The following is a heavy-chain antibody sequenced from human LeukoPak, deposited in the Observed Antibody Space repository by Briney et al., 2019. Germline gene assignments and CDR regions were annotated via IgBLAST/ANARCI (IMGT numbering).Heavy chain of an antibody. CDR1: GFTFSSYW. D-gene: IGHD6-13*01. J-gene: IGHJ4*02. V-gene: IGHV3-74*01. CDR3: AREGDSSSWNPFDY. Sequence: GGSLRLSCAASGFTFSSYWMHWVRQAPGKGLVWVSRINGDGSSTTYADSVKGRFTISRDNAKNTLYLQMNSLRAEDTAVYYCAREGDSSSWNPFDYWGQGTLVTVSS. CDR2: INGDGSST.